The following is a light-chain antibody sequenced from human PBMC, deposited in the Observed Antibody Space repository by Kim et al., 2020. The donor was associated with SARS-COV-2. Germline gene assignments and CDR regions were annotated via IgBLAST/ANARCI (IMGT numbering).Light chain of an antibody. CDR1: QGINNY. Sequence: IQLTQSPSFLSASVGDRVTITRRASQGINNYLAWYQQKPGKAPNLLIYAASTLQSGVPSRFSAGGSASEFTLTISSLQPEDFATYYCQQLNSYPLTFGGGTKVEI. V-gene: IGKV1-9*01. CDR2: AAS. J-gene: IGKJ4*01. CDR3: QQLNSYPLT.